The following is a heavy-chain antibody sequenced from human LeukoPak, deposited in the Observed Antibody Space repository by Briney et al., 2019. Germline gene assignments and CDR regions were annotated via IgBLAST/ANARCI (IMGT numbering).Heavy chain of an antibody. Sequence: GGSLRLSCAASGFTFSSYAMSWVRQAPGKGLEWVSSISSSSSYIYYADSVKGRFTISRDNAKNSLYLQMNSLRAEDTAVYYCARGAAAGTYFDYWGQGTLVTVSS. CDR2: ISSSSSYI. V-gene: IGHV3-21*01. CDR1: GFTFSSYA. J-gene: IGHJ4*02. D-gene: IGHD6-13*01. CDR3: ARGAAAGTYFDY.